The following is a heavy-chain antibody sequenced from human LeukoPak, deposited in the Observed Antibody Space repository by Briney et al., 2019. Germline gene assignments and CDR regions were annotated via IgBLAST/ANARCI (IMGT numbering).Heavy chain of an antibody. J-gene: IGHJ4*02. CDR1: GFTLSSSW. D-gene: IGHD3-10*01. CDR2: IKQDGSEK. V-gene: IGHV3-7*01. CDR3: ARDLPNYYGLDY. Sequence: GGSLRLSCAVSGFTLSSSWMSWVRQGPGKRLGWVANIKQDGSEKYYVDSVKGRFTISRDNSKNSLYLQMNSLRDEDTAVYYCARDLPNYYGLDYWGQGTLVTVSS.